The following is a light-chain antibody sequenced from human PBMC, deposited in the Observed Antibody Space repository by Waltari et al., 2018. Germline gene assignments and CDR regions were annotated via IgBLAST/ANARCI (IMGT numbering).Light chain of an antibody. J-gene: IGLJ2*01. Sequence: QSALTQPRSVSRSPGQSVTISCTGTRSDVGGYNYLSWYQQHPGKAPTLMIYDVSKRPSGVPDRFSGSKSGNTASLTISGLQAEDEADYYCCSYAGSYTLVFGGGTKLTVL. CDR3: CSYAGSYTLV. CDR2: DVS. V-gene: IGLV2-11*01. CDR1: RSDVGGYNY.